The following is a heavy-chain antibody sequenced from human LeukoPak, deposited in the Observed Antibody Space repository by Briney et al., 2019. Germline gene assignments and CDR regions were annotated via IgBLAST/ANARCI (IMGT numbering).Heavy chain of an antibody. J-gene: IGHJ6*03. V-gene: IGHV4-39*01. Sequence: PSETLSLTCSVSGGSISSSGYYWNWFRQPPGKGLEWVGSIYYSGTTYYNSSLKSRVTISEDTSKNRFSLMLTSVTAADTAVYYCARQVSDYFYYYIDVWGEGTTVIVSS. CDR2: IYYSGTT. CDR3: ARQVSDYFYYYIDV. CDR1: GGSISSSGYY.